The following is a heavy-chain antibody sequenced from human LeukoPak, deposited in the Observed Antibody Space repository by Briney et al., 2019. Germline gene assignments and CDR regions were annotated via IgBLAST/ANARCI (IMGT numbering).Heavy chain of an antibody. CDR3: ARDLSLGRGGAFDS. CDR1: GFTFSNYV. D-gene: IGHD2/OR15-2a*01. Sequence: QSGGSLRLSCAASGFTFSNYVMHWVRQAPGKGLEWVALISYDESNKDYVDSVKGRFTISRDNSKNTLYLQMNSLRAEDTAVYYCARDLSLGRGGAFDSWGQGTLVTVSS. CDR2: ISYDESNK. J-gene: IGHJ4*02. V-gene: IGHV3-30*03.